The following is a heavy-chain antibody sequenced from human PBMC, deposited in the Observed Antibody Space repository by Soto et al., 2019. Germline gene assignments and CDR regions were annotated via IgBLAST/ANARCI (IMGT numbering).Heavy chain of an antibody. Sequence: GGSLSLSCAASGFTFSSDAMSWFRQAPWKGREWGSAISGSGVSTYYADSVKGRFTISRDNSKNTLYLQMNSLRAEDTAVYYCAKFQRKSVLRFLEWLLPFDYWGQGTLVTVSS. CDR2: ISGSGVST. V-gene: IGHV3-23*01. CDR3: AKFQRKSVLRFLEWLLPFDY. J-gene: IGHJ4*02. D-gene: IGHD3-3*01. CDR1: GFTFSSDA.